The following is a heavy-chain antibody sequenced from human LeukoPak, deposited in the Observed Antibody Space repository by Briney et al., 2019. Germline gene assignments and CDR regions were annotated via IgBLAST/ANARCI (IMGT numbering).Heavy chain of an antibody. CDR1: GFTFSSYS. CDR2: IFSSSSTI. J-gene: IGHJ4*02. Sequence: RPGGSLRLSCAASGFTFSSYSMNWVRQAPGKGLEWVSYIFSSSSTIYYADSVKGRFTISRDNAKNSLYLQMNSLRAEDTAVYYCARDALPEGLLRAFDNWGQGTLVTVSS. V-gene: IGHV3-48*01. CDR3: ARDALPEGLLRAFDN. D-gene: IGHD2-15*01.